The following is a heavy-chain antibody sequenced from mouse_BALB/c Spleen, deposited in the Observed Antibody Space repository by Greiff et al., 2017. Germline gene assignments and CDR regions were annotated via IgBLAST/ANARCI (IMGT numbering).Heavy chain of an antibody. CDR3: AHRYDGTLYAMDY. CDR2: IDPANGNT. J-gene: IGHJ4*01. V-gene: IGHV14-3*02. CDR1: GFNIKDTY. D-gene: IGHD2-14*01. Sequence: VHVKQSGAELVKPGASVKLSCTASGFNIKDTYMHWVKQRPEQGLEWIGRIDPANGNTKYDPKFQGKATITADTSSNTAYLQLSSLTSEDTAVYYCAHRYDGTLYAMDYWGQGTSVTVSS.